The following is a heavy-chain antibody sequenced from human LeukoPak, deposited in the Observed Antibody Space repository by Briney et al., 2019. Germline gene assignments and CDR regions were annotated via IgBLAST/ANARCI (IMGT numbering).Heavy chain of an antibody. Sequence: GGSLRLSCAASGFTFDDYGTSWVRQAPGKGLEWVSGINWNGGSTGYADSVKGRFTISRDNAKNSLYLQMNSLRAEDTALYYCARDDYSNPPSPWGQGTMVTVSS. D-gene: IGHD4-11*01. CDR1: GFTFDDYG. CDR2: INWNGGST. V-gene: IGHV3-20*04. J-gene: IGHJ3*01. CDR3: ARDDYSNPPSP.